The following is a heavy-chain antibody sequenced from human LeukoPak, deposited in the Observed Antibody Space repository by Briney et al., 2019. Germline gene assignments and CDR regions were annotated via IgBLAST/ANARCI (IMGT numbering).Heavy chain of an antibody. CDR2: IIPIFGTA. CDR3: ARDGCSSTGTRSGGSCFDLY. V-gene: IGHV1-69*05. Sequence: ASVKVSCKASGGTFSSYAISWVRQAPGQGLEWMGRIIPIFGTANYAQKFQGRVTITTDESRSTAYMELSSLRSEDTAVYYCARDGCSSTGTRSGGSCFDLYWGQGTLVTVSS. J-gene: IGHJ4*02. D-gene: IGHD2-15*01. CDR1: GGTFSSYA.